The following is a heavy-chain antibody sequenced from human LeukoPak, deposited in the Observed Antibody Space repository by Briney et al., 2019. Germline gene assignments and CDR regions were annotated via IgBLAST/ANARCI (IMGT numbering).Heavy chain of an antibody. CDR1: GFTFSTFE. Sequence: PGGSLRLSCVASGFTFSTFEMTWVRQAPGKGLEWVSVIDSRGGTTYYADSVKGRFTISRDNSKSTLYLQMNSLRAEDTAVYYCAKDRGMGDWFDPWGQGTLVTVSS. CDR2: IDSRGGTT. J-gene: IGHJ5*02. CDR3: AKDRGMGDWFDP. D-gene: IGHD3-16*01. V-gene: IGHV3-23*01.